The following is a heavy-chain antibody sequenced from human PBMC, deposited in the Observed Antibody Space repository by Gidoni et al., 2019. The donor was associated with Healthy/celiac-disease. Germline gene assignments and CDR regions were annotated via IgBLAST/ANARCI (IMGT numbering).Heavy chain of an antibody. CDR1: GFTFSSYG. CDR2: IWYDGSNK. J-gene: IGHJ4*02. D-gene: IGHD5-12*01. V-gene: IGHV3-33*01. CDR3: ARWGGLRGDYFDY. Sequence: QVQLVESGGGVVQPGRYLRPSCAASGFTFSSYGMHWVRQATGKGLEWVAVIWYDGSNKYYADSVKGRFTISRDNSKNTLYLQMNSLRAEDTAVYYCARWGGLRGDYFDYWGQGTLVTVSS.